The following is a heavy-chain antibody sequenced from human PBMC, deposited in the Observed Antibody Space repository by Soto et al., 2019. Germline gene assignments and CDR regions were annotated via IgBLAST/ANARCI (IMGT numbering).Heavy chain of an antibody. CDR2: FDPEDGET. CDR3: ATYYDSSGYYSGNFDY. J-gene: IGHJ4*02. CDR1: GYTLTELS. D-gene: IGHD3-22*01. Sequence: ASVKVSCKVSGYTLTELSMHWVRQAPGKGLEWMGGFDPEDGETIYAQKFQGRVTMTEDTSTDTAYMELSSLRSEDTAVYYCATYYDSSGYYSGNFDYWGKGTLVTVSS. V-gene: IGHV1-24*01.